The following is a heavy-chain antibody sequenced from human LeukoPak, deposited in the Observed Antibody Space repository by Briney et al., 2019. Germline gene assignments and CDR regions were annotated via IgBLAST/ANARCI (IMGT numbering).Heavy chain of an antibody. CDR1: GGSISSSSYY. V-gene: IGHV4-39*01. J-gene: IGHJ6*02. CDR3: ASLPRVVPAAMGYYGMDV. Sequence: SGTLSLTCTVSGGSISSSSYYWGWIRQPPGKGLEWIGSIYYSGSTYYNPSLKSRVTISVDTSKNQFSLKLSSVTAADTAVYYCASLPRVVPAAMGYYGMDVWGQGTTVTVSS. CDR2: IYYSGST. D-gene: IGHD2-2*01.